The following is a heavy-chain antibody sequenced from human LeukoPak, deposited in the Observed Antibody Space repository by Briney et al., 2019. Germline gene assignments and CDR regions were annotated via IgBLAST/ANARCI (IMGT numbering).Heavy chain of an antibody. J-gene: IGHJ4*02. D-gene: IGHD3/OR15-3a*01. CDR2: ITWHSGSM. V-gene: IGHV3-9*01. CDR1: GFIFDDYA. CDR3: ARDQYDTWSRRGNFDS. Sequence: GGSLRLSCAASGFIFDDYAMHWVRQAPGKGLEWVSGITWHSGSMDYADSVKGRFAISRDNTKNSLYLQMNSLRTEDTAVFYCARDQYDTWSRRGNFDSWGQGTLVIVSS.